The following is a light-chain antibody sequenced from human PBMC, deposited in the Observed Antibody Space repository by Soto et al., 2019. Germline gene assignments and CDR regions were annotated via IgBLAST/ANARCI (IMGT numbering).Light chain of an antibody. V-gene: IGKV3-15*01. Sequence: IVMTQSPATLSVSPVERASISCRASQNIYSNVAWYQQRPGQAPRLLIYRASTRATGIPARFSGSGSGTEFTLTISSLQSEDFTVYSCLQYHNLWAFGQGTKVDIK. CDR3: LQYHNLWA. CDR1: QNIYSN. CDR2: RAS. J-gene: IGKJ1*01.